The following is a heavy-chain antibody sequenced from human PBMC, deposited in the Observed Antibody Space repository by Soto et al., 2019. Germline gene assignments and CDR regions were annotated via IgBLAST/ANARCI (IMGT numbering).Heavy chain of an antibody. J-gene: IGHJ5*02. CDR3: ARGRAEFFWSGRSDNSFDP. CDR2: ISCDGRNK. V-gene: IGHV3-30*04. Sequence: GGSLRLSCAASGFTFSSYAMHWVRQAPGKGLEWVAVISCDGRNKYYADSVKGRFTISRDNSKNQFSLKLSSVTAADTAVYYCARGRAEFFWSGRSDNSFDPWGQGTLVTVSS. D-gene: IGHD3-3*01. CDR1: GFTFSSYA.